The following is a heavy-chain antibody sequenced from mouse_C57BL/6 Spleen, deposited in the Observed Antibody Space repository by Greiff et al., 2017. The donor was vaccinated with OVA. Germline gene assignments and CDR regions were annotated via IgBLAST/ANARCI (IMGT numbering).Heavy chain of an antibody. V-gene: IGHV3-6*01. J-gene: IGHJ3*01. Sequence: EVQLQQSGPGLVKPSQSLSLTCSVTGYSITSGYYWNWIRQFPGNKLEWMGYISYDGSNNYNPSLKNRISITRDTSKNQFFLKLNSVTTEDAATYYCAREGPFACWGQGTLVTVSA. CDR3: AREGPFAC. CDR2: ISYDGSN. CDR1: GYSITSGYY.